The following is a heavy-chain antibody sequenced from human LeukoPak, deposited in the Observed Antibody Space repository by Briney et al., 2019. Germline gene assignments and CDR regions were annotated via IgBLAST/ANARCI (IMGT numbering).Heavy chain of an antibody. CDR1: GFTFSSYG. CDR2: IRYDGSNK. Sequence: GGSLRLSCAASGFTFSSYGMYWVRQAPGKGLEWVAFIRYDGSNKYYADSVKGRFTVSRDNSKNTLYLQMKSLRAEDTAVYYCAKRYYDSSGYPHPYYYYYMDVWGKGTTVTISS. D-gene: IGHD3-22*01. CDR3: AKRYYDSSGYPHPYYYYYMDV. V-gene: IGHV3-30*02. J-gene: IGHJ6*03.